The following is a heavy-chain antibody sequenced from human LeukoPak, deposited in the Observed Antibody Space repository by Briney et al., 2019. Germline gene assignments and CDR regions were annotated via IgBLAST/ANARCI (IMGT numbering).Heavy chain of an antibody. CDR1: GYSISSGYY. D-gene: IGHD1-26*01. Sequence: SETLSLTCAVSGYSISSGYYWGWIRQPPGKGLEWIGSIYHSGSTYYNPSLKSRVTISVDTSKNQFSLKLSSVTAADTAVCYCARAVGASYYYYYYMDVWGKGTTVTVSS. V-gene: IGHV4-38-2*01. J-gene: IGHJ6*03. CDR2: IYHSGST. CDR3: ARAVGASYYYYYYMDV.